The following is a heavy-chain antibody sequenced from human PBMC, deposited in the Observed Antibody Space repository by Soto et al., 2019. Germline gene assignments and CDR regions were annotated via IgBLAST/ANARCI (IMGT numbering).Heavy chain of an antibody. CDR1: GGTFSSYR. Sequence: QVQLVQSGAEVKKPGSSVKVSCKVSGGTFSSYRFSWVRQAPGQGLEWMGGITPVFGTPDYAQKFQGRVTVTADRSTNTAYMELSRLTSEDTAVYYCATMKRARLDSWGRGTVVTVSS. V-gene: IGHV1-69*06. CDR3: ATMKRARLDS. CDR2: ITPVFGTP. J-gene: IGHJ4*02. D-gene: IGHD6-25*01.